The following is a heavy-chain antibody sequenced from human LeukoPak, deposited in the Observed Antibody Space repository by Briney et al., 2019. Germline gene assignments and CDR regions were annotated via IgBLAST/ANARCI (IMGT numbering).Heavy chain of an antibody. CDR2: SAPDGSEP. D-gene: IGHD6-13*01. V-gene: IGHV3-7*01. J-gene: IGHJ2*01. Sequence: GGSLRLSCAAPGFTFRRWINWVRQAPGKGLEWVANSAPDGSEPNYADSVKGRFTISGDNAKKSLFLQMSSLRVEDTAVYYCSSAAARAGPRLYLDLWGRRTLVTASS. CDR1: GFTFRRW. CDR3: SSAAARAGPRLYLDL.